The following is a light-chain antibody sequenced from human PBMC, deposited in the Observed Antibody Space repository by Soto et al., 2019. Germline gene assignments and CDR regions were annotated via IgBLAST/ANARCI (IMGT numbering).Light chain of an antibody. CDR2: DDN. CDR1: SSNIGGNS. CDR3: GSWDSSLSAYV. J-gene: IGLJ1*01. Sequence: QSVLTQPPSVSSAPGQKVTISCSGSSSNIGGNSVSWYQQLPGTAPKLLIYDDNKRPSGIPDRFSGSKSGTSATLGITGFQTGDEAVYYCGSWDSSLSAYVFGTGTKGIVL. V-gene: IGLV1-51*01.